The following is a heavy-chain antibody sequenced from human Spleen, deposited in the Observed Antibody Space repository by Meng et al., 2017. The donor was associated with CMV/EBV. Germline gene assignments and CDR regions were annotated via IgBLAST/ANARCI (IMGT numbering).Heavy chain of an antibody. J-gene: IGHJ4*02. V-gene: IGHV1-2*02. D-gene: IGHD2-8*01. CDR2: INPNSGDT. Sequence: CKASGYTFTGYFMHWVRQAPGQGLEWMGWINPNSGDTKYAPKFQGRVTMTRDTSIGTVYMEVSGLRSDDTAVYYCARRMLESLTVDYWGQGTLVTVSS. CDR1: GYTFTGYF. CDR3: ARRMLESLTVDY.